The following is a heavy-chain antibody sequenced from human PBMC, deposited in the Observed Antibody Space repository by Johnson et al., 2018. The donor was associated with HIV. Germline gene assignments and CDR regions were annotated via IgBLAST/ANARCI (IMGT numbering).Heavy chain of an antibody. CDR3: ARGLDSGSSWFGAFDI. Sequence: QVQLVESGGGVVQPGRSLRLSCAASGFTFSSYAMHWVRQAPGKGLEWVAVISYDGSNKYYADSVKGIFTISRDNSKNTLYLQMNSLRAEDTAVYYCARGLDSGSSWFGAFDIWGQGTMVTVSS. J-gene: IGHJ3*02. CDR2: ISYDGSNK. D-gene: IGHD6-13*01. V-gene: IGHV3-30*14. CDR1: GFTFSSYA.